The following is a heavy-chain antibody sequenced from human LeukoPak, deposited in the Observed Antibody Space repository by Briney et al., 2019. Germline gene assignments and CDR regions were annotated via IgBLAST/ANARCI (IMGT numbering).Heavy chain of an antibody. V-gene: IGHV4-34*01. Sequence: PSETLSLTCAVYSGSFSGYYWSWIRQPPGKGLEWSGEINHSGRTNYNPSLKSRVTISVDTPKNQFSLKLSSVTAARTAVYYCGRAVAVAGTPDKRAFHYWGQGTLVSVSS. CDR1: SGSFSGYY. J-gene: IGHJ4*02. CDR2: INHSGRT. CDR3: GRAVAVAGTPDKRAFHY. D-gene: IGHD6-19*01.